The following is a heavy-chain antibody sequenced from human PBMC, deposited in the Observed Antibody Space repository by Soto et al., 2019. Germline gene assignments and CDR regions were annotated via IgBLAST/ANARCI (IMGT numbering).Heavy chain of an antibody. J-gene: IGHJ5*02. CDR3: ARGGNWFDP. CDR1: GFSFSTYW. Sequence: EVQLVESGGGLVQPGGSLRLSCAASGFSFSTYWMAWVRQAPGKGLEWVANIDQGGGEKYYVDSVRGRFTISRDNAKNTLNLQMNSWRAKDTAIYSWARGGNWFDPWGQGTLVSVSS. D-gene: IGHD3-10*01. V-gene: IGHV3-7*05. CDR2: IDQGGGEK.